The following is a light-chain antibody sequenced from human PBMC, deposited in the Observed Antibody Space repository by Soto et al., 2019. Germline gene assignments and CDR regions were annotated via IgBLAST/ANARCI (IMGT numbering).Light chain of an antibody. V-gene: IGLV1-36*01. CDR1: SSNIGNNA. CDR2: YDD. J-gene: IGLJ1*01. Sequence: QSVLTQPPSVSEAPRQRVTISCSGSSSNIGNNAVNWYQQLPGKAPKLLIYYDDLLPSGVSDRFSGSKSGTSASLAISGLQSEDEADYYCAAWDASLNDYVFGTGTKVTVL. CDR3: AAWDASLNDYV.